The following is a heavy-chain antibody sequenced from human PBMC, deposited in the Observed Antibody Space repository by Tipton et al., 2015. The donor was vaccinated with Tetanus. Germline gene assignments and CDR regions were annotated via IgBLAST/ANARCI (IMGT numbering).Heavy chain of an antibody. Sequence: QSGAEVKKPGASVKVSCKASGYTFTSYYMHWVRQAPGQGLEWMGIINPSGGSTSYAQKFQGRVTMTRDTSTSTVYMELSSLRSEATAVYYCARDRFIDIVATNLGYWGQGTLVTVSS. D-gene: IGHD5-12*01. J-gene: IGHJ4*02. CDR3: ARDRFIDIVATNLGY. CDR1: GYTFTSYY. V-gene: IGHV1-46*01. CDR2: INPSGGST.